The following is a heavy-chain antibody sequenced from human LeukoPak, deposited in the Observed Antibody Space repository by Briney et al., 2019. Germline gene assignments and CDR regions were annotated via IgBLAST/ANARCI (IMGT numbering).Heavy chain of an antibody. J-gene: IGHJ2*01. Sequence: GGSLRLSCAASGFTFSSYEMNWVRQAPGKGLEWVSYISSSGSTIYYADSVKGRFTISRDNAKNSLYLQMNSLRAEDTAVYYCARDSARLGKVARTSFDLWGRGTLVTVSS. V-gene: IGHV3-48*03. CDR2: ISSSGSTI. CDR3: ARDSARLGKVARTSFDL. CDR1: GFTFSSYE. D-gene: IGHD5-12*01.